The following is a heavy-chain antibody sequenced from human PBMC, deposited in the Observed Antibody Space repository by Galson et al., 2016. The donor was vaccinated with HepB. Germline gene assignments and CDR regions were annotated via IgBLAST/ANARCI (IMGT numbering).Heavy chain of an antibody. D-gene: IGHD2-15*01. CDR2: IYWDDDK. CDR1: GFSLTTSGVG. CDR3: AHRPSGYCSGDSCYPA. Sequence: PALVKPTQTLTLTCTFSGFSLTTSGVGVGWIRQPPGKALEWLALIYWDDDKRYNPSLKSRLTITKGASKNQVVLTMTNMDPVDTATYYCAHRPSGYCSGDSCYPAWGQGTLVAVSS. V-gene: IGHV2-5*02. J-gene: IGHJ4*02.